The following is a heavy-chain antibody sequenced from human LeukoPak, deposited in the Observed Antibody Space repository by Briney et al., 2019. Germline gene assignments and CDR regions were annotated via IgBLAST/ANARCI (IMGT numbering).Heavy chain of an antibody. Sequence: SETLSLTCTVSGGSISTTNYYWGWIRQSPGKGLEWFGCVYYSGSTYYNPSLKSRVTISVDTSKNQFSLKLSSVTAADTAVYYCARYGGNSGFDYWGQGTLVTVSS. CDR3: ARYGGNSGFDY. CDR1: GGSISTTNYY. J-gene: IGHJ4*02. D-gene: IGHD4-23*01. CDR2: VYYSGST. V-gene: IGHV4-39*07.